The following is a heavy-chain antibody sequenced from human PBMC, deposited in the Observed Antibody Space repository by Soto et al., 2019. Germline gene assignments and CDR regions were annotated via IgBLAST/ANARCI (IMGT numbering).Heavy chain of an antibody. J-gene: IGHJ6*02. CDR1: GFTFSTYG. CDR2: ISYDGSNK. CDR3: EKDTYYDFWSGYYYYYGMDF. V-gene: IGHV3-30*18. Sequence: ESGGGVVQPGRSLRLSCAASGFTFSTYGMHWVRQAPGKGLEGVAVISYDGSNKYYAASVKGRFTISRDNSKYTRYLQMYSLRDEDTAVFYCEKDTYYDFWSGYYYYYGMDFWCQWTTFTVSS. D-gene: IGHD3-3*01.